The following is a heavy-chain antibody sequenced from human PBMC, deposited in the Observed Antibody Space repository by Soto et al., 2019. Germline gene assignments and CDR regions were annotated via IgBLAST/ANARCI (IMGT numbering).Heavy chain of an antibody. J-gene: IGHJ4*02. V-gene: IGHV3-7*05. CDR2: VKQDGSEI. Sequence: PGGSLRLSCAASGFTFSNAWMTWVRQAPGKGLEWVASVKQDGSEIYYVDSVKGRFTISRDNARNSLFLQLNSLRAEDTAMYYCARDPGISSGWYYFDYWGQGTLVTVSS. D-gene: IGHD6-19*01. CDR1: GFTFSNAW. CDR3: ARDPGISSGWYYFDY.